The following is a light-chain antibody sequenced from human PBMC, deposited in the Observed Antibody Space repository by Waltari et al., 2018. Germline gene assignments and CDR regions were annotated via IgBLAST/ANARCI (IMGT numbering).Light chain of an antibody. V-gene: IGLV1-44*01. CDR3: ALWDDSLNGVI. Sequence: QAVLTQPPSTSGTPGQSVTISCSGTRTNIGSHPANCTQHLPGTAPKLLIHCNSTRPSGVPRRFSGSKSGTTASLAISGLQSVDEGDYYCALWDDSLNGVIFGGGTKLTVL. J-gene: IGLJ2*01. CDR1: RTNIGSHP. CDR2: CNS.